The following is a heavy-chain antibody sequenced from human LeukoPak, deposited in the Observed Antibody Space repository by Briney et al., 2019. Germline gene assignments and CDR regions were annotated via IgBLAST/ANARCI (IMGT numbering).Heavy chain of an antibody. CDR3: ARVYHDFWSPPYNWFDP. CDR1: GGSISSGDYY. D-gene: IGHD3-3*01. J-gene: IGHJ5*02. Sequence: SETLSLTCTVSGGSISSGDYYWSWIRQPPGKGLEWIGYIYYSGSTYYNPSLKSRVTISVDTSKNQFSLKLSSVTAADTAVYYCARVYHDFWSPPYNWFDPWGQGTLVTVSS. V-gene: IGHV4-30-4*08. CDR2: IYYSGST.